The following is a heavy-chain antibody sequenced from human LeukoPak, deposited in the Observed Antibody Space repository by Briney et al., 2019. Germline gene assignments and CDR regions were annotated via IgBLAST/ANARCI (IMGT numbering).Heavy chain of an antibody. CDR1: GFTLSSYA. D-gene: IGHD3-16*01. CDR2: IIDNGYIT. CDR3: AKLGGQEVHNYYVAV. V-gene: IGHV3-23*01. Sequence: GGSLRLSCAASGFTLSSYAMSWVRQAPGKGLEWVSGIIDNGYITYYANSVRGRFTISRDNSKNTLFLLMNSLRAEDTAVYYCAKLGGQEVHNYYVAVWGKGTTVAVSS. J-gene: IGHJ6*03.